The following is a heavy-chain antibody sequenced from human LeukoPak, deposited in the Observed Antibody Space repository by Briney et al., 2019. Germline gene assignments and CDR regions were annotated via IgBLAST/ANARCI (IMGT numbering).Heavy chain of an antibody. V-gene: IGHV3-30*03. Sequence: GGSLRLSCAASGFTFSSYGMHWVRQAPGKGLEWVAVISYDGSNKYYADSVKGRFTISRDNSKNSLYLQMNSLRAEDTAVYYCTSYRAEYFQHWGQGTLVTVSS. CDR1: GFTFSSYG. CDR2: ISYDGSNK. J-gene: IGHJ1*01. CDR3: TSYRAEYFQH.